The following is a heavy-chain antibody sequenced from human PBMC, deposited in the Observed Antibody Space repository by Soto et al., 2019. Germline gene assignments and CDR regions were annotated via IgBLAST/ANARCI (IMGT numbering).Heavy chain of an antibody. CDR3: AADGSSSLLVVPPDGMDV. D-gene: IGHD6-13*01. V-gene: IGHV1-58*01. J-gene: IGHJ6*02. CDR2: IVVGSGNT. CDR1: GFTFTSSA. Sequence: GASVKVSCKASGFTFTSSAVQWVRQARGQRLEWIGWIVVGSGNTNYAQKFQERVTITRDMSTSTAYMELSSLRSEDTAVYYCAADGSSSLLVVPPDGMDVWGQGTTVTVSS.